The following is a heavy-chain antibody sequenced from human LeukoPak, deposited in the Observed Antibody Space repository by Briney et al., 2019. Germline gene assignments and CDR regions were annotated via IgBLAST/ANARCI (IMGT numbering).Heavy chain of an antibody. J-gene: IGHJ4*02. Sequence: GGSLRLSCAASGFTFDDYSMSWVRQAPGKGLEWVSGINWNGGSTGYADSVKGRFTISRDNAKNSLYLQMNSLRAEDTALYHCAREGSSWSHYYFDYWGQGTLVTVSS. CDR1: GFTFDDYS. CDR3: AREGSSWSHYYFDY. V-gene: IGHV3-20*01. D-gene: IGHD6-13*01. CDR2: INWNGGST.